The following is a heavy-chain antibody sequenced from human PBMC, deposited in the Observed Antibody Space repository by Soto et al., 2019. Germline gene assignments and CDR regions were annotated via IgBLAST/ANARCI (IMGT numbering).Heavy chain of an antibody. V-gene: IGHV4-59*01. CDR2: IYYSGST. CDR1: GGSISSYY. J-gene: IGHJ5*02. D-gene: IGHD2-2*01. Sequence: PSETLSLTCTVSGGSISSYYWSWIRQPPGKGLEWIGYIYYSGSTNYNPSLKSRVTISVDTSKNQFSLKLSSVTAADTAVYYCARVVVVPAAIGTGSDWFDPWGQGTQVTVSS. CDR3: ARVVVVPAAIGTGSDWFDP.